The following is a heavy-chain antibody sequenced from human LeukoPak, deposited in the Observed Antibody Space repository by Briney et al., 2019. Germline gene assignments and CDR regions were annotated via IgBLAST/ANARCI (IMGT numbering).Heavy chain of an antibody. V-gene: IGHV3-23*01. CDR1: GFTFSSYA. J-gene: IGHJ4*02. CDR3: AKDRAYGDYGVYYFDY. D-gene: IGHD4-17*01. Sequence: GGSLRLSCAASGFTFSSYAMGWVRQAPGKGLEWVSAISGSGGSTYYPDSVKGRFTISRDNSKNTLYLQMNSLRAEDTAVYYCAKDRAYGDYGVYYFDYWGQGTLVTVSS. CDR2: ISGSGGST.